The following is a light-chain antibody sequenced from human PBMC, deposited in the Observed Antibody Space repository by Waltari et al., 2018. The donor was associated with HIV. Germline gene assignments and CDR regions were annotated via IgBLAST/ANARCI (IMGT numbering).Light chain of an antibody. CDR3: SSYAGSNNWV. CDR1: PSDVGGYKY. J-gene: IGLJ3*02. V-gene: IGLV2-8*01. CDR2: EVS. Sequence: QSALTQPPSASGSPGQSVTISCTGTPSDVGGYKYVTWYQKHPGKAPQLMIYEVSQRPAGVPNRFSGSKSGNTASLPVSGLQTEDEANYYCSSYAGSNNWVFGGGTNLTVL.